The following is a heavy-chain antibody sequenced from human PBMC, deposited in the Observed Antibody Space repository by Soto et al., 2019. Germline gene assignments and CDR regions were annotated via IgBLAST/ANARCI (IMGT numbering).Heavy chain of an antibody. CDR1: GGTFSSYT. D-gene: IGHD4-17*01. CDR2: IIPILGIA. Sequence: SVKVSCKASGGTFSSYTISWVRQAPGQGLEWMGRIIPILGIANYAQKFQGRVTITADKSTSTAYMELSSLRSEDTAVYHCARGVTVRHYYYYYYMDVWGKGTTVTVSS. J-gene: IGHJ6*03. V-gene: IGHV1-69*02. CDR3: ARGVTVRHYYYYYYMDV.